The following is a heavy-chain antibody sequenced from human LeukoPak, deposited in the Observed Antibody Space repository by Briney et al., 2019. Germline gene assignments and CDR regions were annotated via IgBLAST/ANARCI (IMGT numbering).Heavy chain of an antibody. V-gene: IGHV3-23*01. J-gene: IGHJ4*02. CDR1: GFTFSNFA. D-gene: IGHD3-22*01. Sequence: GGTLRLSCAGSGFTFSNFAMSWVRQAPGRGLEWVSAICKSGGSTFYADSVRGRFTISRDNSMNTLFLQMNSLRAEDTAVYYCAKDLESAYDCAGHYSPFDSWAQGTLVTVSS. CDR2: ICKSGGST. CDR3: AKDLESAYDCAGHYSPFDS.